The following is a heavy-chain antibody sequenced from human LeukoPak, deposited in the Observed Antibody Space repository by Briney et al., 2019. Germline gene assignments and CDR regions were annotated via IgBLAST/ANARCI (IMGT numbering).Heavy chain of an antibody. CDR1: GFTFSSYA. J-gene: IGHJ6*02. Sequence: PGGSLRLSCAASGFTFSSYAMHWVRQAPGKGLEWVAVISYDGSNKYYADSVKGRFTISRGNSKNALYLQMNSLRAEDTAVYYCAPGVPAANYYYYGMDVWGQGTTVTVSS. CDR3: APGVPAANYYYYGMDV. CDR2: ISYDGSNK. D-gene: IGHD2-2*01. V-gene: IGHV3-30-3*01.